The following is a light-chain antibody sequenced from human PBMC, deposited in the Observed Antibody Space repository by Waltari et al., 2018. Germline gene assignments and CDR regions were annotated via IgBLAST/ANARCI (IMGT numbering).Light chain of an antibody. Sequence: QSVLTQPPSVSGAPGQRVTISCIGGSSNIGAGYDVHWYQQLPQTAPKLLIYGSTNRPSGISDRFSGSKSGTSAFLVITVLQTEDEAVYYCQSYDTRLSGSVIFGGGTELTVL. CDR3: QSYDTRLSGSVI. J-gene: IGLJ2*01. CDR1: SSNIGAGYD. CDR2: GST. V-gene: IGLV1-40*01.